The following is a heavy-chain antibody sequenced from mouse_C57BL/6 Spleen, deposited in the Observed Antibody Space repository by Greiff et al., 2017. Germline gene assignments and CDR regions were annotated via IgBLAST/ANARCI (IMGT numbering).Heavy chain of an antibody. D-gene: IGHD1-1*01. Sequence: VQLQQSGPELVKPGASVKISCKASGYSFTGYYMNWVKQSPEKSLEWIGEINPSTGGTTYNQKFKAKATLTVDKSSSTAYMQLKSLTSEDSAVYYCASSSITTVGVFDYWGQGTTLTVSS. V-gene: IGHV1-42*01. CDR3: ASSSITTVGVFDY. CDR2: INPSTGGT. J-gene: IGHJ2*01. CDR1: GYSFTGYY.